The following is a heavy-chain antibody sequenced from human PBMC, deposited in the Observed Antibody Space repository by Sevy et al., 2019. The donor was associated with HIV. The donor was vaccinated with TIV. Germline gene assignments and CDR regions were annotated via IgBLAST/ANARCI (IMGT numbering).Heavy chain of an antibody. J-gene: IGHJ6*02. CDR3: ARHGAGGTTNSGMDV. CDR2: VYPNSGGT. D-gene: IGHD1-7*01. Sequence: ASVKVSCKASGYTFTGDYLHWVRQAPGQGLEWMGRVYPNSGGTNYAQKFQGRVTMTRDTSISTAYMELSRLRSDDTAVYYCARHGAGGTTNSGMDVWGQGTTVTVSS. CDR1: GYTFTGDY. V-gene: IGHV1-2*06.